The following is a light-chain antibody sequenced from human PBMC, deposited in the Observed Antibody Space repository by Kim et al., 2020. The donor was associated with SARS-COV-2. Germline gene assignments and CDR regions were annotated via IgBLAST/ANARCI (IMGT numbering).Light chain of an antibody. J-gene: IGKJ4*01. CDR2: DAS. CDR3: QQRSNWPPLT. V-gene: IGKV3-11*01. Sequence: PGESASLASRASQSVSSYLAWYKHKPGQAPRLRIYDASNRATGIPARLSGSGSGTDFTLTISSLEPEDFAVYYCQQRSNWPPLTVGGGTKVDIK. CDR1: QSVSSY.